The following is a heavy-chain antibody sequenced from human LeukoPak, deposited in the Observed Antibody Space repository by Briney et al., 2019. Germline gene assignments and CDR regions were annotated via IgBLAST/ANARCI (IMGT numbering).Heavy chain of an antibody. CDR1: GGSISSSSYY. CDR2: IYYSGST. D-gene: IGHD4-17*01. Sequence: SETLSLTCTVSGGSISSSSYYWGWIRQPPGKGLEWIGSIYYSGSTYYNPSLKSRVTISVDTSKNQFSLKLSSVTAADTAVYYCAREDGDYAGYYFDYWGQGTLVTVSS. CDR3: AREDGDYAGYYFDY. J-gene: IGHJ4*02. V-gene: IGHV4-39*07.